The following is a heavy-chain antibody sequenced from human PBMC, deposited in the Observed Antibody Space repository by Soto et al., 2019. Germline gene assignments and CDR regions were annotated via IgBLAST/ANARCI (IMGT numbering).Heavy chain of an antibody. CDR2: ISPMFGAA. J-gene: IGHJ4*02. D-gene: IGHD3-10*01. V-gene: IGHV1-69*19. Sequence: QVQLVQSGAEMKKPGSSVKVSCQSSGGTFNTYAMNWVRQAPGQGPEWMGDISPMFGAANYAPKFQGRVTITADESTGTSYMQLSSLMSEDTAIYFCAREVQVHTPAFVYWGQGTLVTVSS. CDR1: GGTFNTYA. CDR3: AREVQVHTPAFVY.